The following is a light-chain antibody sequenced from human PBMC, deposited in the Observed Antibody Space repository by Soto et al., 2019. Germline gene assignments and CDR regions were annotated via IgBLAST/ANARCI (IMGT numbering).Light chain of an antibody. Sequence: HSALTQPPSASGSPGQSVTISCTGTSSDVGGYNYVSWYQQYPGRAPKLMIYEVTKRPSGVPDRFSGSKSGNTASLTVSGLQPEDEADYYCSSYAASNNFYFVFGGGTKLTVL. CDR1: SSDVGGYNY. CDR3: SSYAASNNFYFV. CDR2: EVT. J-gene: IGLJ3*02. V-gene: IGLV2-8*01.